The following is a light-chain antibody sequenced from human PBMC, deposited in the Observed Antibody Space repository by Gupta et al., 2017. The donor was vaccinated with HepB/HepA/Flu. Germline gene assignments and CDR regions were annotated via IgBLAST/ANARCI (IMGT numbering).Light chain of an antibody. CDR1: QSIRSW. J-gene: IGKJ1*01. CDR2: KAS. Sequence: LSASVGERVTITCRASQSIRSWLAWYQQKPGKAPKLLIYKASNLESGVPSRFSGGGSGTEFTLTISSLQPDDFTTYYCHQYYSFSAWTFGQGTKVEIK. CDR3: HQYYSFSAWT. V-gene: IGKV1-5*03.